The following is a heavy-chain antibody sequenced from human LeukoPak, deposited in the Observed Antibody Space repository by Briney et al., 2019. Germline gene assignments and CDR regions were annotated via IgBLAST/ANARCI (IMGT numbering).Heavy chain of an antibody. CDR3: AKAPVTTCRGAYCYPFDY. V-gene: IGHV3-23*01. Sequence: GGSVRLSCAASGFTLSSYAMSWARQAPGKGLEWVSAISDSGNTYHADSVKGRFTISRDSSKNTLFLQMNRLRPEDAAVYYCAKAPVTTCRGAYCYPFDYWGQGTLVTVSS. CDR1: GFTLSSYA. D-gene: IGHD2-21*01. CDR2: ISDSGNT. J-gene: IGHJ4*02.